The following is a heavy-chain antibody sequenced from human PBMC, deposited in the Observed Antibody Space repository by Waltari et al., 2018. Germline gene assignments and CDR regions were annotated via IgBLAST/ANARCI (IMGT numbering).Heavy chain of an antibody. J-gene: IGHJ2*01. Sequence: QLQLQESGPGLVNPSETLSLTCTVSGVSISTSRYYWGWIRQPPGKGLAWLGSLHYGGSSYFNPSLKSRVTISVDTSKNQFSLKLTSVTAADTAVYYCATLPIPLELWYFDLWGRGTLVTVSS. CDR1: GVSISTSRYY. CDR3: ATLPIPLELWYFDL. CDR2: LHYGGSS. D-gene: IGHD1-7*01. V-gene: IGHV4-39*01.